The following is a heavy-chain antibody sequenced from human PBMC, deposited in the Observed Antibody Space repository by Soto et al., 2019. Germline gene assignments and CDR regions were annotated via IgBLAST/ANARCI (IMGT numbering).Heavy chain of an antibody. V-gene: IGHV4-34*01. J-gene: IGHJ6*02. D-gene: IGHD6-6*01. CDR3: ASSFKYSSSGRLGYYYYGMDV. CDR1: GGSFSGYY. CDR2: INHSGST. Sequence: ASETLSLTCAVYGGSFSGYYWSWIRQPPGKGLEWIGEINHSGSTNYNPSLKSRVTISVDTSKNQFSLKLSSVTAADTAVYYCASSFKYSSSGRLGYYYYGMDVWGQGTTVTVSS.